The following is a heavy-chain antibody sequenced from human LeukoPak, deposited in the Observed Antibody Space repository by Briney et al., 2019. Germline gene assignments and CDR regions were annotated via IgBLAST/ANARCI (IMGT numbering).Heavy chain of an antibody. Sequence: SGGSLRLSCSASGFTFRNFAISWVRQAPGKGLEWVSSIGGGDTHYADSVKGRFIISRDDSRSTVDLQMSSLRAEDTAVYYCAKDGQSFNSMYDYFDSWGQGTLVTVSS. D-gene: IGHD2-8*01. V-gene: IGHV3-23*01. CDR2: IGGGDT. CDR3: AKDGQSFNSMYDYFDS. CDR1: GFTFRNFA. J-gene: IGHJ4*02.